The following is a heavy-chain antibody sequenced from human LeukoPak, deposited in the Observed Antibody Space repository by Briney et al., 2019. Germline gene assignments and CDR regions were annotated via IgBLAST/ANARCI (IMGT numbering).Heavy chain of an antibody. CDR1: GYTFTSYG. V-gene: IGHV1-18*01. D-gene: IGHD1-26*01. J-gene: IGHJ4*02. Sequence: ASVKVSCKASGYTFTSYGISWVRQAPGQGLEWMGWISAYNGNTNYAQKLRGRVTMTTDTSTSTAYMELRSLRSDDTAVYYCARIPLRELYFDYWGQGTLVTVSS. CDR3: ARIPLRELYFDY. CDR2: ISAYNGNT.